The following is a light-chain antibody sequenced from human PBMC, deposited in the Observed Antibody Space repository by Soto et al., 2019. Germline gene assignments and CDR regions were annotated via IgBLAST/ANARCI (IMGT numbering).Light chain of an antibody. V-gene: IGKV1-39*01. CDR1: QSISIY. Sequence: DIPMTQSPSSLSTSVGDRVTITCRASQSISIYLNWYQQQPGKAPQLLIYGASTRATGIPARFSGSGTGTDFTLTISSLQSEDFAVYYCQQYSKWPTFGRGTKVDI. CDR2: GAS. CDR3: QQYSKWPT. J-gene: IGKJ1*01.